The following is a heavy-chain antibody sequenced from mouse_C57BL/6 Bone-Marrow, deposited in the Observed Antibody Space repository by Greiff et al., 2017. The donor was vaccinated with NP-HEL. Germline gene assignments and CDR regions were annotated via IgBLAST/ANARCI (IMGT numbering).Heavy chain of an antibody. J-gene: IGHJ3*01. D-gene: IGHD2-4*01. V-gene: IGHV5-4*03. Sequence: EVKLVESGGGLVKPGGSLKLSCAASGFTFSSYAMSWVRQTPEKRLEWVATISDGGSYTYYPDNVKGRFTISRDNAKNNLYLQMSHLKSEDTAMYYCARVAYYDFFAYWGQGTLVTVSA. CDR2: ISDGGSYT. CDR1: GFTFSSYA. CDR3: ARVAYYDFFAY.